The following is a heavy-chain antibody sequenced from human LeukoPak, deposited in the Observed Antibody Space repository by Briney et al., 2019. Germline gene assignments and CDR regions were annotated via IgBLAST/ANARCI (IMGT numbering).Heavy chain of an antibody. J-gene: IGHJ3*02. CDR1: GYTFTGYY. CDR2: INPNSGGT. CDR3: ARDREFTYYYDSSDLNAFDI. D-gene: IGHD3-22*01. Sequence: GASVKVSCKASGYTFTGYYMHWVRQAPGQGLEWMGWINPNSGGTNYAQKFQGRVTMTRDTSITTAYMELSRLRSGDTAVYYCARDREFTYYYDSSDLNAFDIWGQGTMVTVSS. V-gene: IGHV1-2*02.